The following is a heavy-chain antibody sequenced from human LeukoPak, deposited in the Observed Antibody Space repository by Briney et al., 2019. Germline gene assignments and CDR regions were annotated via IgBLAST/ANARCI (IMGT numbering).Heavy chain of an antibody. Sequence: PSETLSLTCTVSGGSFSSGSYYWSWIRQPPGKGLEWIGYVYYSGSTNYNPSLKSRVTISVDTSKNQFSLKLSSVTAADTAVYYCARLTPNGWFDPWGQGTLVTVSS. D-gene: IGHD1-1*01. V-gene: IGHV4-61*01. CDR3: ARLTPNGWFDP. J-gene: IGHJ5*02. CDR2: VYYSGST. CDR1: GGSFSSGSYY.